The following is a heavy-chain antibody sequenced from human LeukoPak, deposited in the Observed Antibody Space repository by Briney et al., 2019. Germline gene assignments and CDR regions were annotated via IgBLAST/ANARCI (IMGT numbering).Heavy chain of an antibody. V-gene: IGHV4-59*01. Sequence: SETLSLTCTVSGGSISSYSWSWIRQPAGKGLEWIGYIYYSGSTNYNPSLKSRVTISVDTFKNQFSLKLSSVTAADTAVYYCARAHMITSYYYYYYMDVWGKGTTVTVSS. D-gene: IGHD3-16*01. CDR3: ARAHMITSYYYYYYMDV. J-gene: IGHJ6*03. CDR2: IYYSGST. CDR1: GGSISSYS.